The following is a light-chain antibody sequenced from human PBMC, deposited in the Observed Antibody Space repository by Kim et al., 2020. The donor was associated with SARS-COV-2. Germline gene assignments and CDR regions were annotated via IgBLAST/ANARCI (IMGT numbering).Light chain of an antibody. CDR1: RNVDIS. V-gene: IGKV3-11*01. J-gene: IGKJ4*01. CDR2: DAA. Sequence: PGEDAPLPCRASRNVDISLAWYQQTPGQAPRLLVYDAAIRAAGVPDRFSASGSGTDFTLTIDSLAPEDFAIYYCQQRGNWPPALTFGGGTKVDIK. CDR3: QQRGNWPPALT.